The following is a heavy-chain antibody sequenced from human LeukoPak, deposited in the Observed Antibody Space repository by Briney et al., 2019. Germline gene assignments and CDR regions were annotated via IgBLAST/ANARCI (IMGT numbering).Heavy chain of an antibody. V-gene: IGHV3-48*02. Sequence: GVLRLSCAASGFTFSSYSMNWVRQVPGKGLEWVSYISSGSESSTYYADSVKGRFTISRDNAKNSLYLQMNSLRDEDTAVYYCAREYSSSYYFDYWGQGTLVTVSS. J-gene: IGHJ4*02. CDR1: GFTFSSYS. CDR2: ISSGSESST. CDR3: AREYSSSYYFDY. D-gene: IGHD6-13*01.